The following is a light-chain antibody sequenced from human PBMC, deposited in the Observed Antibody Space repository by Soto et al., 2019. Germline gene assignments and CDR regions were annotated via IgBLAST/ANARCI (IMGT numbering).Light chain of an antibody. V-gene: IGKV1-39*01. CDR3: QQSYSNVLLT. CDR1: QSISTY. CDR2: AAS. J-gene: IGKJ4*01. Sequence: DIQMTQSPSSLSASVGDRVTITCRASQSISTYLNWYQQKPGKAPNLLIYAASSLQSGVPPRFSGSGSGTVFTLTISSLQPEDFATYYCQQSYSNVLLTFGGGTKVDIK.